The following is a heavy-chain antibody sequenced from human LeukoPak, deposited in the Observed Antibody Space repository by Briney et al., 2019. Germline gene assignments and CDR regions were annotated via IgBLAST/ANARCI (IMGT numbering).Heavy chain of an antibody. D-gene: IGHD1-26*01. Sequence: ASVTVSCKASGYTFTSYAMHWVRQAPGQRLEWMGWINAGNGNTKYSQKFQGRVTITRDTSASTAYMELSSLRSEDTAVYYCARDGGSYYDLDYWGQGTLVTVSS. CDR2: INAGNGNT. CDR3: ARDGGSYYDLDY. V-gene: IGHV1-3*01. CDR1: GYTFTSYA. J-gene: IGHJ4*02.